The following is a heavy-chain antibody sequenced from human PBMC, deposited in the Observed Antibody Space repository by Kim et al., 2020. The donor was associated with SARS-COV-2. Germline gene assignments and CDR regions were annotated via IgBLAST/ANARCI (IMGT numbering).Heavy chain of an antibody. D-gene: IGHD6-13*01. V-gene: IGHV4-34*01. CDR1: GGSFSGYY. CDR3: ARVLVKQQLVKAGWYFDL. CDR2: INHSGST. Sequence: SETLSLTCAVYGGSFSGYYWSWIRQPPGKGLEWIGEINHSGSTNYNPSLKSRVTISVDTPKNQFSLKLSSVTAADTAVYYCARVLVKQQLVKAGWYFDLWGRGTLVTVSS. J-gene: IGHJ2*01.